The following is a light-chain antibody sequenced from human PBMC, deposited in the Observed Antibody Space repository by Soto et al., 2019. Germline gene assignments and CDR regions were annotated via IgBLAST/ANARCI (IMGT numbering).Light chain of an antibody. CDR3: QQYGSSPPIT. V-gene: IGKV3-20*01. CDR2: GAS. J-gene: IGKJ5*01. CDR1: QSVSSTY. Sequence: ELVLTQSPGTLSLSPGERSTLSFIAIQSVSSTYLIWYQQKPGQAPRLLIYGASSRATGIPDRFSGSGSGTDFTLTISRLEPEDFAVYYCQQYGSSPPITFGQGTRLEIK.